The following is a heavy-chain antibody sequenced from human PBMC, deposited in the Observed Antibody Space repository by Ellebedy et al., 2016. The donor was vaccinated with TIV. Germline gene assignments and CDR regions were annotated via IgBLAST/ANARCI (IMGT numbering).Heavy chain of an antibody. J-gene: IGHJ2*01. CDR2: ICVVGDT. CDR1: GFTFSDSD. CDR3: ARERANGGYNWNDWYFDL. V-gene: IGHV3-13*01. Sequence: GESLKISCAASGFTFSDSDMHWVRQGAGKGLEWVSAICVVGDTYYPDSVKGRFTISRENAKNSLYLQMNSLRAGDTAVYYCARERANGGYNWNDWYFDLWGRGTLVTVSS. D-gene: IGHD1-1*01.